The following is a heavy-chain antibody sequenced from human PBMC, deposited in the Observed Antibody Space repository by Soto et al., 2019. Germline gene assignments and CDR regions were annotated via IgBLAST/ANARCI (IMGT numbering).Heavy chain of an antibody. CDR3: ARLNRDGYNDY. CDR1: GGSISSYY. Sequence: SETLSLTCTVSGGSISSYYWSWIRQPPGKGLEWIGYIYYSGSTNYNPSLKSRFTISVDTSKNQFSMKLDYVTASDTAVYYCARLNRDGYNDYWGQGTLVTVSS. J-gene: IGHJ4*02. V-gene: IGHV4-59*08. D-gene: IGHD5-12*01. CDR2: IYYSGST.